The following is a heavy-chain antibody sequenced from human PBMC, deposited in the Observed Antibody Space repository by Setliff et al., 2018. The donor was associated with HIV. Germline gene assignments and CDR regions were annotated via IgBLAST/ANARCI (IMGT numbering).Heavy chain of an antibody. D-gene: IGHD3-16*01. V-gene: IGHV5-51*01. CDR1: GYSFITYW. J-gene: IGHJ6*02. CDR2: MNPDGSNT. CDR3: ARRGYYYYYGMDV. Sequence: GESLKISCKGSGYSFITYWIGWVRQRPGKGLEWMGIMNPDGSNTRYSPSFQGQVTISVDESISTAYLQWSSLKASDTAMYYCARRGYYYYYGMDVWGQGTTVTVSS.